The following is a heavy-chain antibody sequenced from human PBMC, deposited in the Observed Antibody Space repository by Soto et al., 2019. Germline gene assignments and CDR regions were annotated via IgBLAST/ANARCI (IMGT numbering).Heavy chain of an antibody. V-gene: IGHV3-23*01. CDR2: ISGSGGST. CDR1: GFTFSSYA. D-gene: IGHD3-3*01. J-gene: IGHJ4*02. Sequence: PGGSLRLSCAASGFTFSSYAMSWVRQAPGKGLEWVSAISGSGGSTYYADSVKGRFTISRDNSKNTLYLQMNSLRAEDTAVYYCAKDPPSLTIFGAVIGIWGQGTLVTVSS. CDR3: AKDPPSLTIFGAVIGI.